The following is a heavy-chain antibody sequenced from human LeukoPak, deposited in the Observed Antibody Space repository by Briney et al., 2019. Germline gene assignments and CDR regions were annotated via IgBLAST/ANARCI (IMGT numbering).Heavy chain of an antibody. D-gene: IGHD3-10*01. CDR1: GFTFSSYA. Sequence: GGSLRLSCAASGFTFSSYAMSWVRQAPGKGLEWVSAISGSGGSTYYADSVKGRFTISRDNSKNTLDLQMNSLRAEDTAVYYCAKVSSNYYGSGSYQTLDYWGQGTLVTVSS. V-gene: IGHV3-23*01. J-gene: IGHJ4*02. CDR3: AKVSSNYYGSGSYQTLDY. CDR2: ISGSGGST.